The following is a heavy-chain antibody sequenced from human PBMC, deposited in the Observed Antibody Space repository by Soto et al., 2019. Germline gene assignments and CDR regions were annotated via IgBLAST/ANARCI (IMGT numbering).Heavy chain of an antibody. Sequence: PGGALRLSCAASGFSFKNFAMSWVPQAPGKGLEWVAGIGASGDITWYADSVKGRLSISRDNSKNTLYLQMNSLRAEDTAVYYCAKDWGTCGGDCFYAFDIWRQGTMVTVSS. D-gene: IGHD2-21*02. V-gene: IGHV3-23*01. CDR2: IGASGDIT. CDR1: GFSFKNFA. J-gene: IGHJ3*02. CDR3: AKDWGTCGGDCFYAFDI.